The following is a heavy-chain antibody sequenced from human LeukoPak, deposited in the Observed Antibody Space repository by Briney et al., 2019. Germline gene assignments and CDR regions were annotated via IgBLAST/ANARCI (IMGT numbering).Heavy chain of an antibody. CDR3: AREDYYDSSGYYYAHYYYYMDV. CDR1: GYSISNGYY. J-gene: IGHJ6*03. Sequence: PSETLSLTCTVSGYSISNGYYWGWIRQPPGKGLEWIGNIYHSGSTNYNPSLKSRVTISVDTSKNQFSLKLSSVTAADTAVYYCAREDYYDSSGYYYAHYYYYMDVWGKGTTVTVSS. CDR2: IYHSGST. V-gene: IGHV4-38-2*02. D-gene: IGHD3-22*01.